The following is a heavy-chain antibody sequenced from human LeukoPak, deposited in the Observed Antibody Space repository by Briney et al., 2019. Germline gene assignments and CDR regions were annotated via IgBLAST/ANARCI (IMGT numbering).Heavy chain of an antibody. CDR3: AKNWAPYYDILTGTTP. D-gene: IGHD3-9*01. V-gene: IGHV3-30*04. CDR1: GFTFSTYA. CDR2: ISYDGSNK. Sequence: PGGSQRLSCAASGFTFSTYAIHWVRQAPGKGLEWAALISYDGSNKYYADSVKGRFTISRDNSKNTLYLQMNSLRAEDTAVYYCAKNWAPYYDILTGTTPWGQGTLVTVSS. J-gene: IGHJ5*02.